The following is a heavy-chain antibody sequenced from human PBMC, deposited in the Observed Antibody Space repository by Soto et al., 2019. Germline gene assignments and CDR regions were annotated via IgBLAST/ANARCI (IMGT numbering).Heavy chain of an antibody. CDR3: ARVPRYFDSAYNWFDP. CDR2: INHSGST. J-gene: IGHJ5*02. V-gene: IGHV4-34*01. CDR1: GGSFSGSY. Sequence: TSETLSLTCAVYGGSFSGSYWSWIRQPPGKGLEWIGEINHSGSTNYNPSLKSRVTISVDTSKNQFSLKLSSVTAADTAVYYCARVPRYFDSAYNWFDPWGQGTLVTVSS. D-gene: IGHD3-9*01.